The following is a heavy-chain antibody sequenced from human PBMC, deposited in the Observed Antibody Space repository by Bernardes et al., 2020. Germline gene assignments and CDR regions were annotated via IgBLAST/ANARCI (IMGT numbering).Heavy chain of an antibody. J-gene: IGHJ4*02. CDR3: AREGGGGGEDFDY. Sequence: ASMKVYCKASGYTFTGYYMHWVRQAPGQGLEWMGWINPNSGGTTYAQKFQGWVTMTRDTSISTAYMELSRLRSDDTAVYYCAREGGGGGEDFDYWGQGTLVTVSS. V-gene: IGHV1-2*04. CDR2: INPNSGGT. D-gene: IGHD7-27*01. CDR1: GYTFTGYY.